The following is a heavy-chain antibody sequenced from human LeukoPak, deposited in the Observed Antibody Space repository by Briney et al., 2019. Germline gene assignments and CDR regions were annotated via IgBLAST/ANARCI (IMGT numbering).Heavy chain of an antibody. D-gene: IGHD3-22*01. V-gene: IGHV3-21*01. Sequence: GGSLRLSCAASGFTFSSYSMNWVRQAPGKGLEWVSSISSSSSYIYYADSVKGRFTISRDNAKNSLFLQMNSLRAEDTAMYYCARASSVDTTGYFCVHWGQGTLVTVSS. CDR1: GFTFSSYS. J-gene: IGHJ4*02. CDR2: ISSSSSYI. CDR3: ARASSVDTTGYFCVH.